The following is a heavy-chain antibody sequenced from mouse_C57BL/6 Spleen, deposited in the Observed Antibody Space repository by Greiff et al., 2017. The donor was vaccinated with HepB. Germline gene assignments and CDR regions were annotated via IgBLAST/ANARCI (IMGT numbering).Heavy chain of an antibody. CDR3: ARAFAGGDYFDY. J-gene: IGHJ2*01. Sequence: EVMLVESGPGMVKPSQSLSLTCTVTGYSITSGYDWHWIRHFPGNKLEWMGYISYSGSTNYNPSLKSRISITHDTSKNHFFLKLNSVTTEDTATYYCARAFAGGDYFDYWGQGTTLTVSS. V-gene: IGHV3-1*01. CDR2: ISYSGST. CDR1: GYSITSGYD.